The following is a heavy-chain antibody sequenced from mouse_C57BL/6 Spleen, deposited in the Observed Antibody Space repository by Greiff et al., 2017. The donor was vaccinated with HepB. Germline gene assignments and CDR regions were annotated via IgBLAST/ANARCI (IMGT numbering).Heavy chain of an antibody. CDR1: GYTFTDYY. D-gene: IGHD2-5*01. V-gene: IGHV1-19*01. CDR2: INPYNGGT. J-gene: IGHJ4*01. Sequence: EVQLQQSGPVLVKPGASVKMSCKASGYTFTDYYMNWVKQSHGKSLEWIGVINPYNGGTSYNQKFKGKATLTVDKSSSTAYMELNSLTSEDSAVYYCARGWSNPCYAMDYWGQGTSVTVSS. CDR3: ARGWSNPCYAMDY.